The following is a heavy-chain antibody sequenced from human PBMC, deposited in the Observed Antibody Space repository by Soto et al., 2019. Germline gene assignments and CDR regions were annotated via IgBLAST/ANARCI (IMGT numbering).Heavy chain of an antibody. Sequence: SETLSLTCTVSGGSISTYYWSWIRQPPGKGLEWIGYIYYSGSTNYNPSLKSRVTISIDTSKNQFSLKLTSVTAADTAVYYCARLMNNWFDPWGQGTLVTVS. J-gene: IGHJ5*02. V-gene: IGHV4-59*01. CDR2: IYYSGST. CDR3: ARLMNNWFDP. CDR1: GGSISTYY.